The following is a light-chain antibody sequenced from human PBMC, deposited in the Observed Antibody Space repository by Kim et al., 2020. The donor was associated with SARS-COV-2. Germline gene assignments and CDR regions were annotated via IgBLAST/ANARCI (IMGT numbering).Light chain of an antibody. V-gene: IGKV1-16*01. Sequence: ESVGDRITITCRARQGISNALAWFQQKPGKAPKSLIYPASSLRSGVPSRFSGSGSGTEFTLTISSLQPEDFATYYCQQHNSFPLTFGGGTKVDIK. J-gene: IGKJ4*01. CDR1: QGISNA. CDR3: QQHNSFPLT. CDR2: PAS.